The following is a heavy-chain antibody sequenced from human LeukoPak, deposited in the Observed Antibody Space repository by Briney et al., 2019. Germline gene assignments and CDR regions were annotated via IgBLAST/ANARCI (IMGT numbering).Heavy chain of an antibody. CDR2: ILEDGTIQ. CDR1: GFTYRNYM. Sequence: GGSLRLSCAASGFTYRNYMMHWVRQAPGKGLDWVAVILEDGTIQHYADSVKGRFTISRDNSRNTVFLQMNSLRGEDTAMYYCARVQGGGFRTADFWGQGTVVTVSS. J-gene: IGHJ4*02. V-gene: IGHV3-30*04. CDR3: ARVQGGGFRTADF. D-gene: IGHD3-10*01.